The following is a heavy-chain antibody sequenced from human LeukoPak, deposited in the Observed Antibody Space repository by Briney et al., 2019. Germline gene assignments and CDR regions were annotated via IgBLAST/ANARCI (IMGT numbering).Heavy chain of an antibody. J-gene: IGHJ4*02. CDR3: ARHGLQLWSK. V-gene: IGHV4-34*01. CDR2: INHSGST. Sequence: SETLSLTCAVYGGSFSGYYWSWIRQPPGKGLEWIGEINHSGSTNYNPSLKSRVTISVDTSKNQFSLKLSSVTAADTAVYYCARHGLQLWSKWGQGTLVTVSS. CDR1: GGSFSGYY. D-gene: IGHD5-18*01.